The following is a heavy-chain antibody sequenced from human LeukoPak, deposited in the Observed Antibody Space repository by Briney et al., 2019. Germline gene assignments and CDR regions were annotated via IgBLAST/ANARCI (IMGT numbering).Heavy chain of an antibody. CDR1: GFTVSNAW. J-gene: IGHJ4*02. CDR2: ISSSSSSV. D-gene: IGHD4-17*01. V-gene: IGHV3-48*02. Sequence: GGSLRLSCAASGFTVSNAWMNWVRQAPGKGLEWVSYISSSSSSVHYADSVKGRFTISRDNAKNSLYLQMNSLRDEDTAVYYCARTTVTTFDYWGQGTLVTVSS. CDR3: ARTTVTTFDY.